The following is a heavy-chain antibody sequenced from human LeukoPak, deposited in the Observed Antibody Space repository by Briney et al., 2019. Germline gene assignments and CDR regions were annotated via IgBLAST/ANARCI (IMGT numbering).Heavy chain of an antibody. CDR2: ISFDGSNK. CDR1: GFTFSGYT. J-gene: IGHJ4*02. V-gene: IGHV3-30-3*01. Sequence: GGSLRLSCAVSGFTFSGYTMHWVRQAPGKGLEWVAVISFDGSNKYYGDSVKGRFTISRDNSKNTLYLQMNSLRPDDMAIYYCARDTLWEWGQGTLVTVSS. D-gene: IGHD1-26*01. CDR3: ARDTLWE.